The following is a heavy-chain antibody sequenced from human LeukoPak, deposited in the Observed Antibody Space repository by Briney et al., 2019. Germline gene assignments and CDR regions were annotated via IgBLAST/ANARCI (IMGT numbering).Heavy chain of an antibody. V-gene: IGHV3-21*01. CDR3: ASEYGSGWDFEY. D-gene: IGHD6-19*01. CDR2: ISSSSSYI. CDR1: GFTFSSYS. J-gene: IGHJ4*02. Sequence: GGSLRLSCAASGFTFSSYSMNWVRQAPGKGLEWVSSISSSSSYIYYADSVKGRFTISRDNAKNSLYLQMNSLRAEDTAVYYCASEYGSGWDFEYWGQGTLVTVSS.